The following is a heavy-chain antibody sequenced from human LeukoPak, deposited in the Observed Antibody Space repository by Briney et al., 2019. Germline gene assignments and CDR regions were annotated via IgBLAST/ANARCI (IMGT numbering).Heavy chain of an antibody. D-gene: IGHD3-16*01. CDR3: ARDVGAVLGEVYFDY. Sequence: GGSLRLSCAASGFTFSSSAMSWVRQAPGKGLEWVSSISGSGSGGSTYYAASVKVRFTISRDNSKNTLYLQMNSLRAEDTAVYYCARDVGAVLGEVYFDYWGQGTLVTVSS. V-gene: IGHV3-23*01. J-gene: IGHJ4*02. CDR1: GFTFSSSA. CDR2: ISGSGSGGST.